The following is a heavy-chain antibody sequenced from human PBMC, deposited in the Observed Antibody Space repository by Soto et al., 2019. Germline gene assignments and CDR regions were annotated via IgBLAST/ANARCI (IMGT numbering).Heavy chain of an antibody. D-gene: IGHD3-22*01. Sequence: ASVKVSCKASGYTFTSYYMHWVRQAPGQGLEWMGIINPSGGSTSYAQKFQGRVTMTRDTSTSTVYMELSSLRPEDTAVYYCARGDNYYDSSGYYHYYYYGMDVWGQGTTVTVSS. CDR2: INPSGGST. CDR1: GYTFTSYY. CDR3: ARGDNYYDSSGYYHYYYYGMDV. J-gene: IGHJ6*02. V-gene: IGHV1-46*01.